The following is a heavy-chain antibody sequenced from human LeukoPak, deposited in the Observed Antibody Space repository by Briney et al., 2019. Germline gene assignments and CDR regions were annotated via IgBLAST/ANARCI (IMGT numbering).Heavy chain of an antibody. D-gene: IGHD3-3*01. Sequence: GGSLRLSCAASGFTFSSYAMHWVRQAPGKGLEWVAVISYDGSNKYYADSVKGRFTISRDNSKNTLYLQMNSLRAEDTAVFYCAKEYYDFWSGYPHDYWGQGTLVTVSS. CDR1: GFTFSSYA. V-gene: IGHV3-30*04. J-gene: IGHJ4*02. CDR2: ISYDGSNK. CDR3: AKEYYDFWSGYPHDY.